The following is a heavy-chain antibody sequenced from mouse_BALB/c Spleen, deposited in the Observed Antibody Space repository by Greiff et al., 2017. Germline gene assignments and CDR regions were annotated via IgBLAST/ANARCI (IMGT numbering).Heavy chain of an antibody. CDR1: GFTFSSYT. V-gene: IGHV5-12-2*01. CDR2: ISNGGGST. CDR3: ARRDYRYHYYAMDY. Sequence: EVQRVESGGGLVQPGGSLKLSCAASGFTFSSYTMSWVRQTPEKRLEWVAYISNGGGSTYYPDTVKGRFTISRDNAKNTLYLQMSSLKSEDTAMYYCARRDYRYHYYAMDYWGQGTSVTVSS. J-gene: IGHJ4*01. D-gene: IGHD2-14*01.